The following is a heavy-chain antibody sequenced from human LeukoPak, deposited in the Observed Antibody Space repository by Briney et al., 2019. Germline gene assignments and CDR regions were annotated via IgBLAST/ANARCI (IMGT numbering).Heavy chain of an antibody. CDR2: IRIRGDTT. J-gene: IGHJ4*02. D-gene: IGHD6-19*01. V-gene: IGHV3-23*01. Sequence: GGSLRLSCAASGFTFSTYAMSWVRQAPGKGLEWVSFIRIRGDTTYYADSVKGRFTISRDNSKNTLYLQMNSLRTEDTAVYYCTKDKGFNSGCHDYWGQGTLVTVSS. CDR3: TKDKGFNSGCHDY. CDR1: GFTFSTYA.